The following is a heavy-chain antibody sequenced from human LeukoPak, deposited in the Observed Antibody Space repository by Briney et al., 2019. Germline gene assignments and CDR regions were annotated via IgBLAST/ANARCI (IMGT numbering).Heavy chain of an antibody. CDR1: GGSISSSSYY. CDR2: IYYSGST. Sequence: PSETLSLTCTVSGGSISSSSYYWGWVRQPPGKGLEWIGCIYYSGSTYYNPSLKSRVTISVDTSKNQFSLKLSSVTAADTAVYYCARERLLWFGEFRGWFDPWGQGTLVTVSS. D-gene: IGHD3-10*01. J-gene: IGHJ5*02. V-gene: IGHV4-39*07. CDR3: ARERLLWFGEFRGWFDP.